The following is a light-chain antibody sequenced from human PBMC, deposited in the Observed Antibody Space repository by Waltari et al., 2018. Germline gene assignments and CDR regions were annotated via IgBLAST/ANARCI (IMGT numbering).Light chain of an antibody. J-gene: IGLJ3*02. CDR3: STYAGNDKLV. CDR1: SGDVGSY. CDR2: EVT. Sequence: QSALTQPPSASGSPGQSVTISCTATSGDVGSYVSWYQQHPGRAPKVLIFEVTKRPSGVPHRFSASGSGNTASLTVSGLQAEDEADYYCSTYAGNDKLVFGGGTKVTVL. V-gene: IGLV2-8*01.